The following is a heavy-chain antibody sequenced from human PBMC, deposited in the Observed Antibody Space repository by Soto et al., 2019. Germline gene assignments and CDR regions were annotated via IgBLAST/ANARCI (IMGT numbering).Heavy chain of an antibody. CDR2: IIPIFGTA. J-gene: IGHJ6*02. CDR1: GGTFSSYA. Sequence: QVQLVQSGAEVKKPGSSVKVSCKASGGTFSSYAISWVRQAPGQGLEWMGGIIPIFGTANYAQKFQGRVTISADESTSTAYMELSSLRSEDTAVYYCARAATYSSSWFPRVYYGMDVWGQGTTVTVS. V-gene: IGHV1-69*01. D-gene: IGHD6-13*01. CDR3: ARAATYSSSWFPRVYYGMDV.